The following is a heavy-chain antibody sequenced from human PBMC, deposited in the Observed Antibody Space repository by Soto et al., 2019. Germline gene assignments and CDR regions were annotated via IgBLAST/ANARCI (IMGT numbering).Heavy chain of an antibody. V-gene: IGHV4-39*01. D-gene: IGHD3-10*01. CDR2: IYYSGST. Sequence: PSETLSLTCTVSGGSISSSSYYWGWIRQPPGKGLEWIGSIYYSGSTYYNPSLKRRVTISVDTSKNQFSLKLSSVTAADTAVYYCARHPLSFGVFLWWFDPWGQGTLGTVSS. J-gene: IGHJ5*02. CDR3: ARHPLSFGVFLWWFDP. CDR1: GGSISSSSYY.